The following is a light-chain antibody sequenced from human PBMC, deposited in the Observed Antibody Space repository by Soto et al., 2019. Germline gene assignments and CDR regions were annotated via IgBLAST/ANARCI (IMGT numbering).Light chain of an antibody. CDR3: QQYNNWPYT. CDR2: GSS. J-gene: IGKJ2*01. CDR1: QSVTSN. V-gene: IGKV3-15*01. Sequence: EIVMTQSPATLSVSPGEGATLSCRASQSVTSNLAWYHQKPGQAPRLLIYGSSTRATGIPARFSGSGSGTEFTLNISSLQSEDFAVYYCQQYNNWPYTFGQGTKLEIK.